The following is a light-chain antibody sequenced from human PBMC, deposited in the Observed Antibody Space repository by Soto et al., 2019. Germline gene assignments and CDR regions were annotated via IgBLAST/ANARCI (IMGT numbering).Light chain of an antibody. CDR2: KAS. CDR1: QSISSW. V-gene: IGKV1-5*03. J-gene: IGKJ1*01. CDR3: QQYNYNWT. Sequence: DIQMTQSPSTLSASVGDRVTITCRASQSISSWLAWYQQKPGKAPKLLIYKASTLQSGFPSSFRGSGTGTEFSLAISSLQPDDAATYYCQQYNYNWTFGQGTKVEIK.